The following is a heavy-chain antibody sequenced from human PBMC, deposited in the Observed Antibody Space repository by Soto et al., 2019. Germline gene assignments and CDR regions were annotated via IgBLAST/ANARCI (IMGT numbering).Heavy chain of an antibody. CDR3: ARGFLGYCSSTSCYTDTPFDY. Sequence: QVQLQESGPGLVKPSQTLSLTCTVSGGSISSGDYYWSWIRQPPGKGLEWIGYIYYSGSTYYNPSLKSRVTISVDTSKNQFSLKLSSVTAADTAVYYCARGFLGYCSSTSCYTDTPFDYWGQGTLVTVSS. J-gene: IGHJ4*02. CDR2: IYYSGST. V-gene: IGHV4-30-4*01. D-gene: IGHD2-2*02. CDR1: GGSISSGDYY.